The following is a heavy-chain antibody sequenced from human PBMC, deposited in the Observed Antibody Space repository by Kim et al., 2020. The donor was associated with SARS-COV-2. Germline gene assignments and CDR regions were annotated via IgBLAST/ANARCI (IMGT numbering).Heavy chain of an antibody. Sequence: GGSLRLSCAASGFTFSSYGMHWVRQAPGKGLEWVAVIWYDGSNKYYADSVKGRFTISRDNSKNTLYLQMNSLRAEDTAVYYCATSEMATIRRFDYWGQGTLVTVSS. J-gene: IGHJ4*02. CDR3: ATSEMATIRRFDY. CDR2: IWYDGSNK. D-gene: IGHD5-12*01. CDR1: GFTFSSYG. V-gene: IGHV3-33*01.